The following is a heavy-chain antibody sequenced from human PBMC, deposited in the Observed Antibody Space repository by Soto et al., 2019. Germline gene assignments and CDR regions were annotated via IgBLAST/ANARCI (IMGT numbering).Heavy chain of an antibody. CDR3: ARVHWVMREMWFDP. CDR2: IYYSGST. CDR1: GGSISSGGYY. D-gene: IGHD3-16*01. J-gene: IGHJ5*02. V-gene: IGHV4-61*08. Sequence: SETLSLTCTVSGGSISSGGYYWSWIRQHPGKGLEWIGYIYYSGSTNYNPSLKSRVTISVDTSKNQFSLKLSSVTAADTAVYYCARVHWVMREMWFDPWGQGTLVTVSS.